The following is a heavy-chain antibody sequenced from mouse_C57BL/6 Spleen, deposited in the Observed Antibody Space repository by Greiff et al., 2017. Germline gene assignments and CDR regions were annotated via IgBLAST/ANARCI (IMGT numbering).Heavy chain of an antibody. CDR3: AKDHYSNNYYAMDD. J-gene: IGHJ4*01. CDR2: IWGDGST. V-gene: IGHV2-3*01. D-gene: IGHD2-5*01. CDR1: GFSLPSYG. Sequence: VQLMESGPGLVAPSQSLSITCTVSGFSLPSYGVRWVRQPPGKGLEWLGVIWGDGSTNYHSALISSLSISKDNSKSQVFLKLNSLQTDDTATYYGAKDHYSNNYYAMDDWGKGASVTVSS.